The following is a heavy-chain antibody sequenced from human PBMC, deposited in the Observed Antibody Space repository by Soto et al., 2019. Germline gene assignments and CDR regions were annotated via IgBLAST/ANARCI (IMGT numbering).Heavy chain of an antibody. CDR3: ATESRGRWAPSIDY. CDR1: GFTFSKAW. CDR2: IKSKTDGGTM. J-gene: IGHJ4*02. V-gene: IGHV3-15*01. D-gene: IGHD1-26*01. Sequence: EVQVVESGGGLVKPGGSLRLSCAASGFTFSKAWMNWVRQAPGKGLEWVGRIKSKTDGGTMYYAAPVRGRFTISRDDSKNTLYLQMNNLETEDTAVYYCATESRGRWAPSIDYWGQGTLVTVYS.